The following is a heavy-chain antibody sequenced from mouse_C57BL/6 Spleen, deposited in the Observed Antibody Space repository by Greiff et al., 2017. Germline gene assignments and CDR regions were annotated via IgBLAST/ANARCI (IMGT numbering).Heavy chain of an antibody. J-gene: IGHJ2*01. Sequence: QVQLQQSGPELVRPGVSVKISCKGSGYTFTDYAMHWVKQSHAKSLEWIGVISTYYGDASYNQKFKDKATMTVDKSSSTAYMELARLTSEDSAVYYCARWGKFITTVVATDYFDYWGQGTTLTVSS. CDR3: ARWGKFITTVVATDYFDY. CDR2: ISTYYGDA. CDR1: GYTFTDYA. V-gene: IGHV1-67*01. D-gene: IGHD1-1*01.